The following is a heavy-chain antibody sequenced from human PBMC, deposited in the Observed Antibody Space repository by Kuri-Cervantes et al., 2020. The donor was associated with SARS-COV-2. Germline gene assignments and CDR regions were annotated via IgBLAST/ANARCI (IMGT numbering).Heavy chain of an antibody. CDR2: MDPNSGNT. V-gene: IGHV1-8*03. D-gene: IGHD6-6*01. CDR3: ARGGESSSSLPIVFYI. J-gene: IGHJ3*02. Sequence: ASVKVSCKASGYTFTGYYMHWVRQATGQGLEWMGWMDPNSGNTGYAQKFQGRVTITRNTSISTAYMELSSLRSDDTAVYYCARGGESSSSLPIVFYIWGQGTMVTVSS. CDR1: GYTFTGYY.